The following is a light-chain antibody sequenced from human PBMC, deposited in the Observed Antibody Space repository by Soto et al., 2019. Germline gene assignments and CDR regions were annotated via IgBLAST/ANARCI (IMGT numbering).Light chain of an antibody. J-gene: IGKJ5*01. Sequence: EIVLTQSPATLSLSPGERATLSCRASQSVSSYLAWYQQKPGQAPRLLIYDASNRATGIPARFGGSGSGTDFTLIISSLEPEDFAVYYCQQRSNWPTFGQGTRLEIK. CDR2: DAS. V-gene: IGKV3-11*01. CDR3: QQRSNWPT. CDR1: QSVSSY.